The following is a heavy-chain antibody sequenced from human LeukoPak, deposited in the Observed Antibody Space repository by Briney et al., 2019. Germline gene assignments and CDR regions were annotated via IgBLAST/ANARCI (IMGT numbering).Heavy chain of an antibody. J-gene: IGHJ4*02. CDR2: INSDGSST. CDR3: ARDPRWELLRGGPFSDY. V-gene: IGHV3-74*01. D-gene: IGHD1-26*01. Sequence: GGSLRLSCAASGFTFSGHWMHWARQVPGKGLMWISRINSDGSSTSYADSVKGRFTISRDNAKNTLYLQMNSLRAEDTAVYYCARDPRWELLRGGPFSDYRGQGTLVTVSS. CDR1: GFTFSGHW.